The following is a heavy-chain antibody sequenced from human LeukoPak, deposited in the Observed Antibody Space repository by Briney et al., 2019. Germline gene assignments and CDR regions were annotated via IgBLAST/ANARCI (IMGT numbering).Heavy chain of an antibody. CDR2: ITGSGGST. D-gene: IGHD3-22*01. CDR3: AKDWDYYDSSGYYGSYFDY. J-gene: IGHJ4*02. V-gene: IGHV3-23*01. CDR1: GFTFSNYA. Sequence: GGSLRLSCAASGFTFSNYAMTWARQAPGKGLEWVSAITGSGGSTYYADSVKGRFTISRDDSKNTLYLQMNSLRVEDTAVYHCAKDWDYYDSSGYYGSYFDYWGQGTLVTVSS.